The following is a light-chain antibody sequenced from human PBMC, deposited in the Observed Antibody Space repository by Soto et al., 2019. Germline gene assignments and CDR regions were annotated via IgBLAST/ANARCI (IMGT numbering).Light chain of an antibody. J-gene: IGKJ4*01. V-gene: IGKV3-15*01. CDR2: GAS. CDR3: QQYDNWPPLT. Sequence: EIVMTQSPVTLSVSPGERATLSCRASQSVRRNLAWYQQKPGQAPRLLISGASTRATGIPARFSGSGSGTEFTLTISSLQSEDFAVYYCQQYDNWPPLTFGGRTKVEIK. CDR1: QSVRRN.